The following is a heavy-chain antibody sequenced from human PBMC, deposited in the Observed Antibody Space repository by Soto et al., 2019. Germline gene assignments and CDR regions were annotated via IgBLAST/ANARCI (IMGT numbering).Heavy chain of an antibody. CDR2: IIPIFGTA. J-gene: IGHJ5*02. CDR1: GGTFSSYA. D-gene: IGHD4-17*01. V-gene: IGHV1-69*13. CDR3: AGGGHTVLRTWLDP. Sequence: SVKVSCKASGGTFSSYAISWVRQAPGQGLEWMGGIIPIFGTANYAQKFQGRVTITADESTSTAYMELSSLRSEDTAVYYCAGGGHTVLRTWLDPWGQGTLVTVSS.